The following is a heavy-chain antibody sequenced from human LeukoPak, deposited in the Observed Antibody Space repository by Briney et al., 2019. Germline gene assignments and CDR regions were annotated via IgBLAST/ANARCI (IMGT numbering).Heavy chain of an antibody. CDR3: ARVFYDSSGYYWYWYFDL. Sequence: SETLSLTCAVHGGSFSGYYWSWIRQPPGKGLEWIGEINHSGSTNYNPSLKSRVTISVDTSKNQFSLKLSSVTAADTAVYYCARVFYDSSGYYWYWYFDLWGRGTLVTVSS. CDR1: GGSFSGYY. J-gene: IGHJ2*01. D-gene: IGHD3-22*01. V-gene: IGHV4-34*01. CDR2: INHSGST.